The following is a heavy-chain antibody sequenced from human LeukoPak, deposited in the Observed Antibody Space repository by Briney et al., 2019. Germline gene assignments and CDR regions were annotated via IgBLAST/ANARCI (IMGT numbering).Heavy chain of an antibody. CDR1: EFTFRSDW. CDR2: IKEDGSEK. V-gene: IGHV3-7*03. CDR3: ASLLSGGFDI. Sequence: GGSLRLSCVVSEFTFRSDWMSWVRQAPGKGLECVANIKEDGSEKYYVDSVKGRFTISRDNAISRDNAKNSLFLQMNSLRAEDTAVYYCASLLSGGFDIWGQGTMVTVSS. D-gene: IGHD2-2*01. J-gene: IGHJ3*02.